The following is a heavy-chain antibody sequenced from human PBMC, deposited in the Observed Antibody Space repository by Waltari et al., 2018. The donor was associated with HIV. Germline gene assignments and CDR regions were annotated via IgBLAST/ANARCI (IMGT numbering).Heavy chain of an antibody. CDR1: GGSISSGPYS. CDR2: LYTNGST. D-gene: IGHD2-8*01. V-gene: IGHV4-61*02. Sequence: QVPLQESGPGLVKPSQTLSLTCSVHGGSISSGPYSWSWIRQPAGKGLEWLGLLYTNGSTKYNPSLKSRVPISLDTSKNQCSLKVNSVTAADTAVYYCARDDPDTNGNNWFDPWGQGALVTVAS. CDR3: ARDDPDTNGNNWFDP. J-gene: IGHJ5*02.